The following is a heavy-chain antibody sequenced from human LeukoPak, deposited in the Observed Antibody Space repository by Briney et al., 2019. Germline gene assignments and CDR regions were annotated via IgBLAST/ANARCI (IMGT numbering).Heavy chain of an antibody. CDR2: IYSDGRT. D-gene: IGHD6-13*01. CDR1: GFSVSSNY. V-gene: IGHV3-53*01. Sequence: GGSLRLSCGAYGFSVSSNYMSWVRQAPGRGLEWVSAIYSDGRTFYVDSVKGRFTISRDNSKNTLYLQMNSLRAEDTAMYYCARGEGGILAAPEDCWGQGTLVTVAS. J-gene: IGHJ4*02. CDR3: ARGEGGILAAPEDC.